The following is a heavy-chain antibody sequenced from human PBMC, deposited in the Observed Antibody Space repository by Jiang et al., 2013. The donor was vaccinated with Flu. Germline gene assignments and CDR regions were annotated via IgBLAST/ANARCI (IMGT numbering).Heavy chain of an antibody. CDR3: AREEVGAVIGY. V-gene: IGHV7-4-1*02. CDR1: TSYA. Sequence: TSYAMNWVRQAPGQGLEWMGWINTNTGNPTYAQGFTGRFVFSLDTSVSTAYLQISSLKAEDTAVYYCAREEVGAVIGYWGQGTLVTVSS. CDR2: INTNTGNP. J-gene: IGHJ4*02. D-gene: IGHD1-26*01.